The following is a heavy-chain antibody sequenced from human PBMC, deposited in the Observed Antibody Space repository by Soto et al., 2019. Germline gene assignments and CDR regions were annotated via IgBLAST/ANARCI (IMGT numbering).Heavy chain of an antibody. V-gene: IGHV3-49*04. Sequence: PGGSLRLSCTASGFTFGDYAMSWVRQAPGKGLGWVGFIRSKAYGGTTEYAASVKGRFTISRDDSKSIAYLQMNSLKTEDTAVYYCTRDHGYSVSLYYYGMDVWGQATTVTVSS. CDR3: TRDHGYSVSLYYYGMDV. D-gene: IGHD6-13*01. CDR2: IRSKAYGGTT. J-gene: IGHJ6*02. CDR1: GFTFGDYA.